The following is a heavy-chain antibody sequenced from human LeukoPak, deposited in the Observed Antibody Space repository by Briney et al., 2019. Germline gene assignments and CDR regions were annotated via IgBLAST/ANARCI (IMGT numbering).Heavy chain of an antibody. J-gene: IGHJ4*02. V-gene: IGHV4-34*01. Sequence: PSETLSLTCAVYGGSFSGYYWSWIRQPPGKGLEWIGEINHSGSTNYNPSPKSRVTISVDTSKNQFSLKLSSVTAADTAVYYCASARITRYYFDYWGQGTLVTVSS. D-gene: IGHD2-15*01. CDR2: INHSGST. CDR1: GGSFSGYY. CDR3: ASARITRYYFDY.